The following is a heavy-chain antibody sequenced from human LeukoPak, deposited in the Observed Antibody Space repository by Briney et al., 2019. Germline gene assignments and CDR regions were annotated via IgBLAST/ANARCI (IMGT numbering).Heavy chain of an antibody. CDR1: GYTFTSYG. CDR3: AREEYCSGGSCYYFDY. Sequence: ASVKVSCKASGYTFTSYGISWVRQAPGHGLEWMGWISAYNGNTNYAQKLQGRVTMTTDTSTSTAYMELRSLRSDDTAVYYCAREEYCSGGSCYYFDYWGQGTLVTVSS. V-gene: IGHV1-18*01. CDR2: ISAYNGNT. J-gene: IGHJ4*02. D-gene: IGHD2-15*01.